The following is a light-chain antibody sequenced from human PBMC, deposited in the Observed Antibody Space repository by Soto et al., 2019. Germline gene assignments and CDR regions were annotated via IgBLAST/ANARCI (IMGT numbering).Light chain of an antibody. CDR3: QQYNNWPRWT. CDR1: QSVSSN. V-gene: IGKV3-15*01. CDR2: GAF. J-gene: IGKJ1*01. Sequence: EIVMTQSPATLSVSPGERATLSCRASQSVSSNLAWYPQKPGQAPRLLIYGAFTRATGIPARFSGSGSGTEFTLTISSLQSEDFAVYYCQQYNNWPRWTFGQGTKVEIK.